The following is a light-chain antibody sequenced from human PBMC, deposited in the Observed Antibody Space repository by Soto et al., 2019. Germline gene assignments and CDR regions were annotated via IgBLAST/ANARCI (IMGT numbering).Light chain of an antibody. V-gene: IGKV3-15*01. CDR2: GAS. CDR1: QSVSSSY. J-gene: IGKJ1*01. Sequence: EIVLTQSPGTLSLSPRERATLSCRASQSVSSSYLAWYQQKPGQAPRLLIYGASTRATGIPARFSGSGSGTEFTLTISSLQSEDFAVYYCQQYNNWPRTFGQGTKVDIK. CDR3: QQYNNWPRT.